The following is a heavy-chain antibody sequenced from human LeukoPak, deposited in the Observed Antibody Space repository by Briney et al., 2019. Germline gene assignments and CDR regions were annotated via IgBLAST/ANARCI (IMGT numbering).Heavy chain of an antibody. CDR2: ISAYNGNT. CDR1: GYTFTSYG. D-gene: IGHD1-26*01. V-gene: IGHV1-18*01. Sequence: ASVKVSCKASGYTFTSYGISWVRQAPGQGLEWMGWISAYNGNTNYAQKLQGRVTMTTDTSTSTAYMELRSLRSDDTAVYYCARVLGATSPYGMDVWGQGTTVTVYS. CDR3: ARVLGATSPYGMDV. J-gene: IGHJ6*02.